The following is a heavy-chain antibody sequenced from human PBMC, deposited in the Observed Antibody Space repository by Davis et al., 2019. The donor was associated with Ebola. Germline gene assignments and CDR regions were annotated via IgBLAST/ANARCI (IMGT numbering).Heavy chain of an antibody. J-gene: IGHJ4*02. CDR1: GYTFTGYY. V-gene: IGHV1-2*06. D-gene: IGHD6-19*01. CDR3: ARMGIAVAGTTGGFDY. Sequence: ASVKVSCKASGYTFTGYYMHWVRQAPGQGLEWMGRINPNSGGTNYAQKFQGRVTMTRDTSLSTAYMELSRLRSDDTAVYYCARMGIAVAGTTGGFDYWGQGTLVTVSS. CDR2: INPNSGGT.